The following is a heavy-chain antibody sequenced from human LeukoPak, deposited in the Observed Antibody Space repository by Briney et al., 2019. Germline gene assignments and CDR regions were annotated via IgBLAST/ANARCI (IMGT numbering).Heavy chain of an antibody. D-gene: IGHD1-1*01. CDR2: IGISSGNT. CDR1: GFTFSDYS. Sequence: GGSLRLSCAASGFTFSDYSTNWVRQAPGKGLEWISYIGISSGNTKYADSVKGRFTISGDNAKSSLYLQMNSLRVEDTAVYYCARDYNYAFDNWGQGTLVTVSS. J-gene: IGHJ4*02. CDR3: ARDYNYAFDN. V-gene: IGHV3-48*04.